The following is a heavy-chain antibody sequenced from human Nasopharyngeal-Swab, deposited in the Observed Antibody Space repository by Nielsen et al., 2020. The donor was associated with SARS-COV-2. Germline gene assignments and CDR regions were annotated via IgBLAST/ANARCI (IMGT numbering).Heavy chain of an antibody. CDR3: ARGFSIHCSSTSCYTKWFDP. Sequence: SETLSLTCTFSGCSISSVAYYWSWIRQHPGKGLEWIGYIYYSGSTYYNPSLKSRVTISVDTSKNQFSLKLSSVTAADTAVYYCARGFSIHCSSTSCYTKWFDPWGQGTLVTVSS. J-gene: IGHJ5*02. D-gene: IGHD2-2*02. CDR1: GCSISSVAYY. CDR2: IYYSGST. V-gene: IGHV4-31*03.